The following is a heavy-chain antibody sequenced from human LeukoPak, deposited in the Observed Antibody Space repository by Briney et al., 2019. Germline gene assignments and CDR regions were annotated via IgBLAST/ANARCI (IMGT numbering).Heavy chain of an antibody. CDR3: TNGGGSYSWFDP. CDR2: LDPEDDET. J-gene: IGHJ5*02. V-gene: IGHV1-24*01. Sequence: ASVKVSCKVSGYSHVELSMHWVRQAPGKGLEWMGGLDPEDDETIYAQKFQGRVTMTEDTSTETAYMERTSLTSEDTAVYYCTNGGGSYSWFDPWGQGTLVTVSS. D-gene: IGHD1-26*01. CDR1: GYSHVELS.